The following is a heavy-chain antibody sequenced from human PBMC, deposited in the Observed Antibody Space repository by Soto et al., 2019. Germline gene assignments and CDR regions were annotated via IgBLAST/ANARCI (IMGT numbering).Heavy chain of an antibody. V-gene: IGHV3-30*18. CDR3: AKDWSEYSGYAALYFDY. CDR1: GFTFSSYG. D-gene: IGHD5-12*01. J-gene: IGHJ4*02. Sequence: GGSLRLSCAASGFTFSSYGMHWVRQAPGKGLEWVAVISYDGSNKYYADSVKGRFTISRDNSKNTLYLQMNSLRAEDTAVYYCAKDWSEYSGYAALYFDYWGQGTLVTVSS. CDR2: ISYDGSNK.